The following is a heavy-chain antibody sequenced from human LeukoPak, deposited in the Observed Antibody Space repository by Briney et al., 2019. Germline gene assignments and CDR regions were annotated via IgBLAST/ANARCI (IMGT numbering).Heavy chain of an antibody. D-gene: IGHD3-22*01. V-gene: IGHV3-23*01. CDR2: ITGSGGST. Sequence: GSLRLSCEASGLTFSTYAMSWVRQAPGKGLEWVSAITGSGGSTYYADSVKGRFTISRDNSKNTLYLHMNSLRAEDTAVYYCARYPRGDYYDSSGYYSPAFDIWGQGTMVTVSS. CDR3: ARYPRGDYYDSSGYYSPAFDI. CDR1: GLTFSTYA. J-gene: IGHJ3*02.